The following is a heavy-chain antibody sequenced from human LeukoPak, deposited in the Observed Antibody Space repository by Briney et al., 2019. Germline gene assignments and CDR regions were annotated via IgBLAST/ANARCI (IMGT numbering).Heavy chain of an antibody. J-gene: IGHJ6*02. CDR3: ARDQLGYYYGMDV. D-gene: IGHD1-1*01. CDR1: GFTFSSYS. V-gene: IGHV3-21*01. Sequence: GGSLRLSCAASGFTFSSYSMNWVRQAPGKGLEWVSSISSSSSYIYYADSVKGRFTISRDNAKNSLYLQMNSLRAEDTAVYYCARDQLGYYYGMDVWGQGTTVTVSS. CDR2: ISSSSSYI.